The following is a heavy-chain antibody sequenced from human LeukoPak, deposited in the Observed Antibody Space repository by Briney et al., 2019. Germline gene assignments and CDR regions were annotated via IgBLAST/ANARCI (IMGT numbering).Heavy chain of an antibody. CDR1: GFTFKNYA. Sequence: GGSLRLSCVASGFTFKNYAMTWIRQAPGKGLEWVSVMSASGDSTYHAESVKGRFTISRDNSKDTLFLQMNSLRGEDTAVYYCARTPFYYYNMDVWGKGTTVTVSS. J-gene: IGHJ6*03. CDR3: ARTPFYYYNMDV. CDR2: MSASGDST. V-gene: IGHV3-23*01.